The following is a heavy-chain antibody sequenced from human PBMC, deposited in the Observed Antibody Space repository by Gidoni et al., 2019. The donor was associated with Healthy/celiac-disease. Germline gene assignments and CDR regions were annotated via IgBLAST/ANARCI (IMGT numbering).Heavy chain of an antibody. J-gene: IGHJ4*02. CDR2: ISWNSGSI. V-gene: IGHV3-9*01. D-gene: IGHD6-13*01. CDR3: AKVGAAAGTVFDY. CDR1: GFTFDDYA. Sequence: EVQLVESGGGLVQPGRSLRLSCAAPGFTFDDYAMPWVRQAPGKGLEWVSGISWNSGSIGYADSVKGRFTITRDNAKNSLYLQMNSLRAEDTALYYCAKVGAAAGTVFDYWGQGTLVTVSS.